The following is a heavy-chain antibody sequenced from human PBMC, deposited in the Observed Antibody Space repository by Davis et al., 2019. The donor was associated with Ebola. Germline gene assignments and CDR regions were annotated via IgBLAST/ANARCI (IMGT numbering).Heavy chain of an antibody. CDR3: TRPGRRDSPGY. J-gene: IGHJ4*02. CDR1: GFPFYVYT. D-gene: IGHD5-24*01. Sequence: PGGSLRLSCVASGFPFYVYTMNWVRQAPGKGLEWISDIGSRGSPKYYADSVRDRFTISRDNAQNSVYLQMNSLRDEDTAVYYCTRPGRRDSPGYWGQGTLVTVSS. CDR2: IGSRGSPK. V-gene: IGHV3-48*02.